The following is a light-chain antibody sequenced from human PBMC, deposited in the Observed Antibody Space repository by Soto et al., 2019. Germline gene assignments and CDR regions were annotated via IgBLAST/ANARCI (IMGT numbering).Light chain of an antibody. J-gene: IGKJ4*01. V-gene: IGKV3-15*01. CDR2: SAS. Sequence: ETVMTQSPATLSVSPGERATVSCRASQNIGSNVAWYQQRPGQAPRLVIHSASTRATGIPDRFSGCESGTVFTLTISSLQYAGFEVYYCQQYHDWPPVSLAGETKLQVK. CDR3: QQYHDWPPVS. CDR1: QNIGSN.